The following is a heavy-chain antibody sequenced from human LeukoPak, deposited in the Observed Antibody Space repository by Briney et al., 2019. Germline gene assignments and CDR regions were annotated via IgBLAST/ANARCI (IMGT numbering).Heavy chain of an antibody. CDR3: ARPPTPDIVVVPAAIRGDAFDI. J-gene: IGHJ3*02. CDR2: ISSNGGST. CDR1: GFTFSSYA. V-gene: IGHV3-64*01. Sequence: GGSLRLSCAASGFTFSSYAMHWVRQAPGKGLEYVSAISSNGGSTYYANSVKGRFTISRDNSKNTLYLQMGSLRAEDMAVYYCARPPTPDIVVVPAAIRGDAFDIWGQGTMVTVSS. D-gene: IGHD2-2*02.